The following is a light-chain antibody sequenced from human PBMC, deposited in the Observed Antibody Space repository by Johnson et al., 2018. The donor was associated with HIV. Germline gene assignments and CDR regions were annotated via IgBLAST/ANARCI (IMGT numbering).Light chain of an antibody. Sequence: QSVLTQPPSVSAAPGQKVTISCSGSSSNIGKNYVSWYQQLPGTAPKVLIYENNKRPSGIPDRFSGSKSGPSATLGITGLQTGDEAAYYCGTLESSLSAGGFGTGTTVTVL. J-gene: IGLJ1*01. CDR3: GTLESSLSAGG. CDR1: SSNIGKNY. CDR2: ENN. V-gene: IGLV1-51*02.